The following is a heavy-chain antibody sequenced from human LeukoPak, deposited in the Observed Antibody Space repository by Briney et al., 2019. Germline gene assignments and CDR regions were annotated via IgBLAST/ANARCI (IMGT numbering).Heavy chain of an antibody. J-gene: IGHJ4*02. CDR2: ISGSGGST. V-gene: IGHV3-23*01. CDR3: AKDLADYYDSSGYSAFAY. D-gene: IGHD3-22*01. Sequence: PGRSPRPSRAATGFTVRSFAMSWVRQATGKGREWVSAISGSGGSTYYADSVKGRFTISRDNSKNTLYLQMNSLRAEDTAVYYCAKDLADYYDSSGYSAFAYWGQGTLVTVSS. CDR1: GFTVRSFA.